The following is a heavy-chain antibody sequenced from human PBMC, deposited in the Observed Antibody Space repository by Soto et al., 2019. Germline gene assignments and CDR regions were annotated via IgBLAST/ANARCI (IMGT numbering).Heavy chain of an antibody. D-gene: IGHD1-26*01. CDR3: AKDTHFRVVGATFYFDY. CDR2: ISYDGSNK. Sequence: QVQLVESGGGVVQPGRSLRLSCAASGFTFSSYGMHWVRQAPGKGLEWVAVISYDGSNKYYADSVKGRFTISRDNSKNTLYLQMNSLRAEDTAVYYCAKDTHFRVVGATFYFDYWGQGTLVTVSS. V-gene: IGHV3-30*18. J-gene: IGHJ4*02. CDR1: GFTFSSYG.